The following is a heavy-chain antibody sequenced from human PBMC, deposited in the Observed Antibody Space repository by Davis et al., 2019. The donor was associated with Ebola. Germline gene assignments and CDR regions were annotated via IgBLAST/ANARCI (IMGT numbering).Heavy chain of an antibody. J-gene: IGHJ5*02. V-gene: IGHV3-7*03. CDR3: ATDAWGGYDP. CDR1: GFIARIYW. D-gene: IGHD1-26*01. Sequence: PGGSLRLSCSASGFIARIYWMSWVRQAPGKGLEWVATTNQDGTQNYYVDSVKGRFTISRDNAKNSVFLEMNNLRAEDTAMYYCATDAWGGYDPWGQGTLVTVSS. CDR2: TNQDGTQN.